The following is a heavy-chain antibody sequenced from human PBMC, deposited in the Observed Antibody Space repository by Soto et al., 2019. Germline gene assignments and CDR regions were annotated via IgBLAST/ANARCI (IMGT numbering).Heavy chain of an antibody. V-gene: IGHV5-51*01. Sequence: GESLKISCKGSGYNFSSWIGWVRQMPGKGLEWMGIIHPGDSDTRYSPSFQGQVTMSVDKSISTAYLQWSSLKASDTAMYCCVRPDSSGYYVNWGQGTLVTVSS. CDR1: GYNFSSW. CDR3: VRPDSSGYYVN. J-gene: IGHJ4*02. CDR2: IHPGDSDT. D-gene: IGHD3-22*01.